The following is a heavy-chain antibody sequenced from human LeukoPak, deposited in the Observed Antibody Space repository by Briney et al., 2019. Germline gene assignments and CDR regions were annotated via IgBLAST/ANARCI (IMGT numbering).Heavy chain of an antibody. CDR2: IYYSGST. J-gene: IGHJ4*02. D-gene: IGHD4/OR15-4a*01. Sequence: KPSETLSLTCTVSGGSISSGSYYWSWIRQPPGKGLEWIGYIYYSGSTNYNPSLKSRVTISVDTSKNQFSLKLSSVTAADTAVYYCARTMGAYWGQGTLVTVSS. CDR3: ARTMGAY. CDR1: GGSISSGSYY. V-gene: IGHV4-61*01.